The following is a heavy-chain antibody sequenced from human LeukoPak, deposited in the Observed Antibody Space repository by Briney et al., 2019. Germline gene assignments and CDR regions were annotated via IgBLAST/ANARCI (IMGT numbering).Heavy chain of an antibody. V-gene: IGHV4-34*01. D-gene: IGHD3-3*02. CDR3: ASPFPGDY. J-gene: IGHJ4*02. CDR1: GGSFSGYY. CDR2: INHSGST. Sequence: SETLSLTCAVYGGSFSGYYRSWIRQPPGKGLEWIGEINHSGSTNYNPSLKSRVTISVDTSKNQFSLKLSSVTAADTAVYYCASPFPGDYWGQGTLVTVSS.